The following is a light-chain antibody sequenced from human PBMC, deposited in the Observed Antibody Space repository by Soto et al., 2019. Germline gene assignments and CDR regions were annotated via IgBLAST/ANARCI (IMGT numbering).Light chain of an antibody. CDR1: SSNIGAGYD. Sequence: QSVLTQPPSVSGAPGQRVTISCTGSSSNIGAGYDVHWYQQLPGTAPKFLIYSNSNRPSWVPDRFSGSKSGTSASLAITGLQAEDEADYYCQSYDITLSGVVFGGGTKLTVL. J-gene: IGLJ2*01. CDR2: SNS. V-gene: IGLV1-40*01. CDR3: QSYDITLSGVV.